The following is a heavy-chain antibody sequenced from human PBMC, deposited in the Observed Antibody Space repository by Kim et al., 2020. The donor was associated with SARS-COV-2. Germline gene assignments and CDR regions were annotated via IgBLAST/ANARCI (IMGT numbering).Heavy chain of an antibody. CDR1: GFILSDHY. CDR3: ASGFSGNYYRGAFDI. V-gene: IGHV3-72*01. J-gene: IGHJ3*02. CDR2: SRNKVNSYTT. Sequence: GGSLRLSCAASGFILSDHYMDWVRQAPGKGLEWVGRSRNKVNSYTTEYAASVKGRFTISRDDSKNSLYLHMNSLKSEDTAVYLCASGFSGNYYRGAFDIWGQGTMVTVSS. D-gene: IGHD3-22*01.